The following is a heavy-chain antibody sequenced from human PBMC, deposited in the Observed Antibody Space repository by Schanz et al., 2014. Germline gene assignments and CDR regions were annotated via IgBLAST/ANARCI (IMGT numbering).Heavy chain of an antibody. CDR3: ARKMKLGVYGGKGHDSLDI. J-gene: IGHJ3*02. V-gene: IGHV3-23*04. D-gene: IGHD4-17*01. Sequence: EVQLAESGGGLVQPGGSLRLSCAASGFTLSNYAMSWVRQAPGKGLEWVSALSEGGGGTHYADSVRGRFTISRDNAKNTLYLQMNTLRAEDTAVYYCARKMKLGVYGGKGHDSLDIWGQGTMVTVSS. CDR1: GFTLSNYA. CDR2: LSEGGGGT.